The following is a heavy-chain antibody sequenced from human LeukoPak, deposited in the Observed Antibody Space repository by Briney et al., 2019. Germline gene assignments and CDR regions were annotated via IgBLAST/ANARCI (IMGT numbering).Heavy chain of an antibody. J-gene: IGHJ5*02. CDR3: ARGFCTSTNCYQEEWFGP. D-gene: IGHD2-2*01. CDR2: IYFSGST. CDR1: GGSISSGYYY. V-gene: IGHV4-30-4*08. Sequence: SETLSLTCTVSGGSISSGYYYWSWIRQPPGKGLEWIGYIYFSGSTYYDPSLKSRVTISVHTSKNQFSLSLSSVTAADTAVYYCARGFCTSTNCYQEEWFGPWGRGTLVTVSS.